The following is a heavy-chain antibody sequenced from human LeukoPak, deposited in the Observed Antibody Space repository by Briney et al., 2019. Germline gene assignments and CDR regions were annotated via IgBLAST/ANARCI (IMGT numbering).Heavy chain of an antibody. Sequence: PGGSLRLSCAAYGFNFSTYSMSWVRQAPGKGLEWVSSISTSSSFIYYADSVKGRFTISRDNAKDSLYLQMNSLRAEDTAVYYCARPGDYGDFDYWGQGTLVTVSS. CDR1: GFNFSTYS. J-gene: IGHJ4*02. V-gene: IGHV3-21*01. CDR2: ISTSSSFI. CDR3: ARPGDYGDFDY. D-gene: IGHD4-17*01.